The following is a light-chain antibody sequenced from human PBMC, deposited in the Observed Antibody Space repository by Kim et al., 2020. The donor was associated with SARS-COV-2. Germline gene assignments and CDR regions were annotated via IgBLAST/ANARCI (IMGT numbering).Light chain of an antibody. Sequence: EIVLTQSPGTLSLSPGDRATLSCRVSQTVDSNKLGWYQQKRGQPPWLLIYGTCSRANAIPDRFSGSGSGTDFTLTISRLEPEDVAVYYCEQFGGGSPTIIFGQGTRLEIK. CDR2: GTC. CDR3: EQFGGGSPTII. V-gene: IGKV3-20*01. J-gene: IGKJ5*01. CDR1: QTVDSNK.